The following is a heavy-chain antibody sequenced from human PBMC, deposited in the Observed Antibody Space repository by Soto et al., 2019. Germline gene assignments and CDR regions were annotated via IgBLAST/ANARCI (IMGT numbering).Heavy chain of an antibody. CDR2: LKQDGIER. Sequence: GGSLRLSCAASGFSFSSYWMSWVRQAPGKGLEWVANLKQDGIERYSADSVKGRFSISRDNAKNSLYLQMNSLRGEDTAVYYCARLFTATNAYDIWGQGTMVTVS. CDR3: ARLFTATNAYDI. J-gene: IGHJ3*02. V-gene: IGHV3-7*01. D-gene: IGHD1-1*01. CDR1: GFSFSSYW.